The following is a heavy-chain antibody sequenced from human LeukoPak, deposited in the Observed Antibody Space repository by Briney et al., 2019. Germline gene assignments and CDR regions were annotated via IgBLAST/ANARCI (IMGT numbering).Heavy chain of an antibody. D-gene: IGHD3-22*01. CDR3: ARAGSKYYYDSSGYYDFDY. CDR1: GGTFSSYA. V-gene: IGHV1-69*13. J-gene: IGHJ4*02. CDR2: IIPIFGTA. Sequence: ASVKVSCKASGGTFSSYAISWVRQAPGQGLEWMGGIIPIFGTANYAQKFQGRVTITADESTSTAYMELSSLRSEDTAVYYCARAGSKYYYDSSGYYDFDYWGQGTLATVSS.